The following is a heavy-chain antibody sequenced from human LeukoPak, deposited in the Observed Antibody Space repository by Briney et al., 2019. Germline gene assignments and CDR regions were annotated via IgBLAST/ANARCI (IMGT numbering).Heavy chain of an antibody. CDR1: GFTCSDHS. V-gene: IGHV3-48*04. D-gene: IGHD1-1*01. Sequence: PGGSLRLSSAASGFTCSDHSMNWVRQAPGKRLEWISYVGIDSGNTKDADSVKGRFTISGDNARYSVYLQMNSLRVEDSAVYFCARDHNYAFDNWGQGTLVTVSS. J-gene: IGHJ4*02. CDR2: VGIDSGNT. CDR3: ARDHNYAFDN.